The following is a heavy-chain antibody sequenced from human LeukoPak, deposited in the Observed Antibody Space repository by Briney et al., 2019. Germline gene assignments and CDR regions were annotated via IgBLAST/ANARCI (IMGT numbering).Heavy chain of an antibody. Sequence: ASVKVSCKASGYTFTSYDINWVRQATGQGLEWMGWMNPNSGNTGYAQKFQGRVTMTRNTSISTAYMELSSVRSEDTAVYYCARGHGVWYYFDSSGSVFDYWGQGALVTVSS. CDR1: GYTFTSYD. D-gene: IGHD3-22*01. CDR3: ARGHGVWYYFDSSGSVFDY. V-gene: IGHV1-8*01. CDR2: MNPNSGNT. J-gene: IGHJ4*02.